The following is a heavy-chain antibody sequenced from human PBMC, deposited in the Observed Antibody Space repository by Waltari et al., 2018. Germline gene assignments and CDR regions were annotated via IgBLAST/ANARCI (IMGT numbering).Heavy chain of an antibody. J-gene: IGHJ6*03. Sequence: QLQLQESGPRLVKPSETLSLSCTVSGGPISSNPYYWVWIRQPPGKGLEWIGSIYYSGSTYYNPSLKSRVTIAVDTAKNQVSLKLTSVSAADTAVYYCARDVDMSFYYYMDVWGK. CDR1: GGPISSNPYY. CDR2: IYYSGST. V-gene: IGHV4-39*07. CDR3: ARDVDMSFYYYMDV. D-gene: IGHD2-21*01.